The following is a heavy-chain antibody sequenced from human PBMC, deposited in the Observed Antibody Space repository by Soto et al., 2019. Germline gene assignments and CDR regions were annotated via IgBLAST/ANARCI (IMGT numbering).Heavy chain of an antibody. CDR3: ARDNSGSWGGSFDS. V-gene: IGHV4-4*07. D-gene: IGHD3-3*01. Sequence: ASETLSLTCTVSDGSISTYYWSWIRQPAGKELEWIGHVFTSGTTNYTPSLKSRVSMSLDTAKNQFSLKLRSVTAADTAVYYCARDNSGSWGGSFDSWGQGKLVTVSS. CDR1: DGSISTYY. CDR2: VFTSGTT. J-gene: IGHJ4*02.